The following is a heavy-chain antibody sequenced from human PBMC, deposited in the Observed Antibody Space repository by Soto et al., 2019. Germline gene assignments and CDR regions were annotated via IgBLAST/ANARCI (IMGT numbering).Heavy chain of an antibody. J-gene: IGHJ3*02. CDR2: IYYSGST. V-gene: IGHV4-59*01. Sequence: ASETLSLTCTVSGGSISSYYWSWIRQPPGKGLEWIGYIYYSGSTNYNPSLKSRVTISVDTSKNQFSLKLSSVTAADTAVYYCARDGYYYDSSGYSIAFDIWGQGTMVTVSS. D-gene: IGHD3-22*01. CDR1: GGSISSYY. CDR3: ARDGYYYDSSGYSIAFDI.